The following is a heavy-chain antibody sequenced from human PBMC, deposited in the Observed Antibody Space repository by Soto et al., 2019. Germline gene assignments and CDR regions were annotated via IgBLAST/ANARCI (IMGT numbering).Heavy chain of an antibody. J-gene: IGHJ5*02. CDR3: ARVASGAARAWFDP. D-gene: IGHD1-26*01. V-gene: IGHV1-2*02. Sequence: QVQLVQSGAEVKKPGASVQVSCKASGYTFTGYFIHWVRDVPGQGLEYLGWINPNTGGTDYAQKFQGRVTMTRDTSISAVFMDLKRLTSADTAVYYCARVASGAARAWFDPGGQGTLVTVSS. CDR2: INPNTGGT. CDR1: GYTFTGYF.